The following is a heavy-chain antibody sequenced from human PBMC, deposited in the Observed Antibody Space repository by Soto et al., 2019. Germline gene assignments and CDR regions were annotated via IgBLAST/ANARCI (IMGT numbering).Heavy chain of an antibody. Sequence: GASVEVSCTASGYTFINYYIHWVRQAPGQGLEWMGTINPSGGSTAYAQKFQGRVTMTRDTSTSTVYMELSSLTSEDTAVYYCAGRSGHFDIWGQGTVVTVS. J-gene: IGHJ3*02. CDR3: AGRSGHFDI. V-gene: IGHV1-46*01. CDR1: GYTFINYY. CDR2: INPSGGST. D-gene: IGHD2-15*01.